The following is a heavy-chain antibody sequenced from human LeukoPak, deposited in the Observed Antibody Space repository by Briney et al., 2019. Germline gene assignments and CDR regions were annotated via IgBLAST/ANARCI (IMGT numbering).Heavy chain of an antibody. Sequence: SETLSLTCAVYGGSFSGYYWSWIRQPPGKGLEWIGEINHSGSTNYNPSLKSRVTISVDTSKNQFSLKLSSVTAADTAVYYCASGSYYDWYWFDPWGQGTLVTVSS. CDR1: GGSFSGYY. V-gene: IGHV4-34*01. CDR3: ASGSYYDWYWFDP. CDR2: INHSGST. J-gene: IGHJ5*02. D-gene: IGHD1-26*01.